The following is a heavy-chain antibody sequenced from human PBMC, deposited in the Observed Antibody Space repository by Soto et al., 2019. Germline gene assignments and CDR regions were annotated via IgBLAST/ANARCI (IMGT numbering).Heavy chain of an antibody. CDR3: ARSEIQSVFLDFEI. J-gene: IGHJ3*02. Sequence: GESLKISCKGSGYSFTSYWICWVRQMPVKGLAWTGIIYPGDSDTRYSPSFQAQVTISADKSISTAYLQWSSLKSSDTAMYYCARSEIQSVFLDFEIWGQRTRFNV. V-gene: IGHV5-51*01. CDR1: GYSFTSYW. D-gene: IGHD2-8*01. CDR2: IYPGDSDT.